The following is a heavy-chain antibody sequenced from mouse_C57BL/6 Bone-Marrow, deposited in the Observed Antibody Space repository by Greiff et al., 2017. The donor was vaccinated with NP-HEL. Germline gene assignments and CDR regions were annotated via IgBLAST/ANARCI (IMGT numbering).Heavy chain of an antibody. CDR2: INNDGSST. CDR3: ARGGLYDGYWYFDV. D-gene: IGHD2-3*01. Sequence: EVMLVESEGGLVQPGSSMKLSCKSSGFTFSDYYMAWVRQPPEKGLEWVAHINNDGSSTYYLYSLKTRFIISRDNAKNILYLQMSSLKSEDTATYYWARGGLYDGYWYFDVWGTGTTVTVSS. J-gene: IGHJ1*03. CDR1: GFTFSDYY. V-gene: IGHV5-16*01.